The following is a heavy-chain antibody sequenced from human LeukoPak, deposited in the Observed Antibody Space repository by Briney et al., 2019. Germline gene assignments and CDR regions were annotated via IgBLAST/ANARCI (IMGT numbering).Heavy chain of an antibody. CDR3: ARRASRENYLDY. V-gene: IGHV4-59*08. J-gene: IGHJ4*02. CDR1: GGSISNSY. Sequence: ASETLSLTCTVSGGSISNSYWSWIRQPPGKGLEWIGYVSYSGATNSNPSLKSRLTLSVDTSKNEFSLKLSSVTAADTALYYCARRASRENYLDYWGQGTLVTVSS. D-gene: IGHD5-24*01. CDR2: VSYSGAT.